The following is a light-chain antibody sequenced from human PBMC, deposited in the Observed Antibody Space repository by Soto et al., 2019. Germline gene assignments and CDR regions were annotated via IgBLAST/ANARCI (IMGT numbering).Light chain of an antibody. J-gene: IGLJ1*01. CDR2: EVS. CDR3: ASYAGSQNYV. Sequence: QSALTQPPSASGSLGQSVTISCTGTSADVGGYNFVSWYQQHPGKAPKLMIFEVSQRPSGVPDRFSGSKSGNTASLTVSELQAEDGADYYCASYAGSQNYVFGTGTKVTVL. CDR1: SADVGGYNF. V-gene: IGLV2-8*01.